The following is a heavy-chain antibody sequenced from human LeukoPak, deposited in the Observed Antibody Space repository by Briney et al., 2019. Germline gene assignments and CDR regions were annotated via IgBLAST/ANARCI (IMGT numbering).Heavy chain of an antibody. CDR3: VKGRMSEDGLDF. CDR1: GFTFGRSA. J-gene: IGHJ4*02. D-gene: IGHD5-24*01. V-gene: IGHV3-23*01. Sequence: GGSLRLSCEASGFTFGRSAMTWVRQTPGKGLEWFSSISSSGNTYYADSVKGRFTISGDNSKNLVNRQMNSLRAEDTAIYYCVKGRMSEDGLDFWGQGSLVTVSS. CDR2: ISSSGNT.